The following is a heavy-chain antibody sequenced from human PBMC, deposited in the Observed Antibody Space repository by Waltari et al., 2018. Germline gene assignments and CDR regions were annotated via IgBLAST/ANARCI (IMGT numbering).Heavy chain of an antibody. CDR2: IIPMFGIP. V-gene: IGHV1-69*12. CDR1: GGPFGGYG. D-gene: IGHD7-27*01. Sequence: VQLVQSGAEVRTPGSSVKVSCKASGGPFGGYGLSWVRLLPGQRPEWLGVIIPMFGIPDYSQKFQDRLTITADESTSTAYMELSSLTSEDTAIYFCATHKLGISQHYYHMGAWGKGTTVTISS. CDR3: ATHKLGISQHYYHMGA. J-gene: IGHJ6*03.